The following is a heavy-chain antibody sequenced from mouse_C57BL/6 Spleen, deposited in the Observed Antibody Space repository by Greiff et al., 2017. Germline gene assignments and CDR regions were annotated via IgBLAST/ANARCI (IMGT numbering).Heavy chain of an antibody. CDR1: GYSFTGYY. CDR2: INPSTGGT. V-gene: IGHV1-42*01. D-gene: IGHD1-1*02. J-gene: IGHJ4*01. Sequence: EVQLQQSGPELVKPGASVKISCKASGYSFTGYYMNWVKQSPEKSLEWIGEINPSTGGTTYNQKFKAKATLTVDKSSSTAYMQLKSLTSEDSAVYYCARGGGPAMDYWGQGTSVTVSS. CDR3: ARGGGPAMDY.